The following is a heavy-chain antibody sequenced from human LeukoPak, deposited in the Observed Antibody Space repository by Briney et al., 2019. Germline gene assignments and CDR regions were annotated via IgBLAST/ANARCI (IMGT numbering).Heavy chain of an antibody. D-gene: IGHD1-14*01. J-gene: IGHJ4*02. V-gene: IGHV3-66*01. CDR3: ATERPDSRVLDY. CDR2: IYSSDYI. CDR1: GFTFSNYA. Sequence: PGGSLRLSCEASGFTFSNYAMNWVRQAPGKGLEWVSIIYSSDYIYYADSVKGRFTISRDNSKNTLYLQMNSLRVEDSAVYYCATERPDSRVLDYWGQGLVVTVSS.